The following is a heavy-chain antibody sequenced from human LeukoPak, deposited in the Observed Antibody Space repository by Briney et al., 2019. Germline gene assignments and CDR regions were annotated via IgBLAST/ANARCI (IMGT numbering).Heavy chain of an antibody. V-gene: IGHV1-2*02. Sequence: ASVKVSCKASGYTFTRNFMHWVRQAPGQGLEWMGWINPNSGGTNYAQKFQGRVTMTRDTSISTAYMELSRLKSDDTAVYYCRTDRYGDYGDYIDYWGQGTLVTVSS. J-gene: IGHJ4*02. CDR3: RTDRYGDYGDYIDY. CDR2: INPNSGGT. CDR1: GYTFTRNF. D-gene: IGHD4-17*01.